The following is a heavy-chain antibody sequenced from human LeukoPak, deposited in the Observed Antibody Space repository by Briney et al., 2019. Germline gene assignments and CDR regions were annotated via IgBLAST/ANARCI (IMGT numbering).Heavy chain of an antibody. D-gene: IGHD3-22*01. CDR2: ISYDGSNK. V-gene: IGHV3-30-3*01. CDR1: GFTFSSYA. Sequence: PGGSLRLSCAASGFTFSSYAMHWVRQAPGKGLEWVAVISYDGSNKYYADSVKGRFTISRDNSKNTLYLQMNSLRAEDTAVYYCAKDRVPGARRRNYYDSSGHPPFDYWGQGTLVTVSS. J-gene: IGHJ4*02. CDR3: AKDRVPGARRRNYYDSSGHPPFDY.